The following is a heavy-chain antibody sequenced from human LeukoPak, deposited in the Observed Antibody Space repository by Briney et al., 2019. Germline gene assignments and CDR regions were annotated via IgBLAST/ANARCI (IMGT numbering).Heavy chain of an antibody. CDR3: AKDRSGSFQFDN. V-gene: IGHV3-30*02. J-gene: IGHJ4*02. CDR1: GFTFSSYG. CDR2: IRYDGSNK. Sequence: GGSLRLSCAPSGFTFSSYGMHWVRQAPGKGLEWVAFIRYDGSNKYYADSVKGRFTISRDNSKNTLYLQMNSLRAEDTAVYYCAKDRSGSFQFDNWGQGTLVTVSS. D-gene: IGHD1-26*01.